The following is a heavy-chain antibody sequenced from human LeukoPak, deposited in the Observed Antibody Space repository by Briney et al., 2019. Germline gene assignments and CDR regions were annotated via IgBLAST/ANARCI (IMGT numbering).Heavy chain of an antibody. V-gene: IGHV3-74*01. Sequence: GGSLRLSCAASGLTFSHYLMHWVRQATGKGLVWVSRITSDGSRTHYADSVKGRFTISRDNAKNTLYLQMNSLTAVDTAVYYCVSLGYCSTSSCQPWGQGTLVTVSS. CDR3: VSLGYCSTSSCQP. D-gene: IGHD2-2*01. CDR2: ITSDGSRT. J-gene: IGHJ4*02. CDR1: GLTFSHYL.